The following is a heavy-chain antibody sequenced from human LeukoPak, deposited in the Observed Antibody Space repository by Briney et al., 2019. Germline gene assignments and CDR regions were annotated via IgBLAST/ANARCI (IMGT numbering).Heavy chain of an antibody. CDR1: GFTFSDYY. V-gene: IGHV3-11*01. CDR2: ISSSGSTI. Sequence: KTGGSLRLSCAASGFTFSDYYMSWIRQAPGKGLEWVSYISSSGSTIYYADSVKGRFTISRDNAKNSLYLQMNSLRAEDTAVYYCARDSGYGDNWFDPWGQGALVTVSS. J-gene: IGHJ5*02. D-gene: IGHD3-10*01. CDR3: ARDSGYGDNWFDP.